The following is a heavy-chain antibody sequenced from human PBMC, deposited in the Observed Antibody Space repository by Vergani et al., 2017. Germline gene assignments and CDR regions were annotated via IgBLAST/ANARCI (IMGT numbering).Heavy chain of an antibody. CDR2: IRSKAYGGTT. Sequence: EVQLVESGGGLVQPGRSLRLSCTASGFTFGDYAMSWVRQAPGKGLEWVGFIRSKAYGGTTEYAASVKGRFTISRDDSKSIAYLQMNSLKTEDTAVYYCTRAKYYDYDTDAFDIWGQGTMVTVSS. V-gene: IGHV3-49*04. J-gene: IGHJ3*02. CDR3: TRAKYYDYDTDAFDI. CDR1: GFTFGDYA. D-gene: IGHD3-16*01.